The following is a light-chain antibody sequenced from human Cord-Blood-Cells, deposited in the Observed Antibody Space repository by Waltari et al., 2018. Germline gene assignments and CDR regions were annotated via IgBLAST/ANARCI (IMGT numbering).Light chain of an antibody. CDR3: QQYDNLPYT. J-gene: IGKJ2*01. Sequence: DIQMTQSPSSLSASVGDRVTITCQASQDISNYLKWYQQKPGKAPKLLIYYASNLETGVPSRFSGSGSGTDFTFTISSLQPEDIATYYCQQYDNLPYTFGQGTKLEIK. CDR2: YAS. V-gene: IGKV1-33*01. CDR1: QDISNY.